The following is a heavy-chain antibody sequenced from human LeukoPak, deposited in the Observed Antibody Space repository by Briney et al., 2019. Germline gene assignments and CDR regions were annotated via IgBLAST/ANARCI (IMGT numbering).Heavy chain of an antibody. CDR2: ISYDGSNK. D-gene: IGHD1-26*01. CDR3: AREVGAMPFDP. V-gene: IGHV3-30*03. J-gene: IGHJ5*02. Sequence: GGSLRLSCAASGFTVSNSYMNWVRQAPGKGLEWVAVISYDGSNKKYGDSVKGRFTISRDNSKNTLDLQMNSLRAEDTAVYYCAREVGAMPFDPWGQGTLVTVSS. CDR1: GFTVSNSY.